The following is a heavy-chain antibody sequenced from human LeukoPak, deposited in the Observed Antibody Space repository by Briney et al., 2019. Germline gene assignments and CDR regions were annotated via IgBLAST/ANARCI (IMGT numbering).Heavy chain of an antibody. V-gene: IGHV3-15*01. Sequence: GGSLRLSCAASGFTFSNAWMSWVRQAPGKGLEWVGRIKSKTDGGTTDYAAPVKGRFTISRDDSKNTLYLQMNSLKTEDTAVYYCTTVAQLYSSGWYAWFDPWGQGTLVTVSS. D-gene: IGHD6-19*01. CDR2: IKSKTDGGTT. CDR1: GFTFSNAW. CDR3: TTVAQLYSSGWYAWFDP. J-gene: IGHJ5*02.